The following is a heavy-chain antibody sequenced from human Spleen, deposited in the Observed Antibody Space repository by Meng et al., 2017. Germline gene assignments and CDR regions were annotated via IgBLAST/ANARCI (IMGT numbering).Heavy chain of an antibody. CDR2: TFHRSKWYN. J-gene: IGHJ4*02. Sequence: VPLLHSGPGLVKASPTHSLTCTIPGDSVSSNSATWNWTRQLQSGGLEWLGRTFHRSKWYNDSAESVKGRIPINPDTSQNQFSLQLNSVTPDDTAVYYCARGLPPTGFDCWGQGTLVTVSS. D-gene: IGHD1-1*01. CDR1: GDSVSSNSAT. V-gene: IGHV6-1*01. CDR3: ARGLPPTGFDC.